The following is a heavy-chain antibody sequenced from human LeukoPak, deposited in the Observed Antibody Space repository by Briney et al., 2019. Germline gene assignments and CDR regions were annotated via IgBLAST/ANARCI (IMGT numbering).Heavy chain of an antibody. D-gene: IGHD6-13*01. V-gene: IGHV3-48*03. CDR1: GFTFSSYE. CDR2: ISSSGSTI. Sequence: GGSLRLSCAASGFTFSSYEMNWVRQAPGKGLEWGSYISSSGSTIYYADSVKGRFTISRDNDKNSLYLQINSLRAEDTAVYYCARDMGSSWYDYYYYYGMDVWGQGTTVTVPS. CDR3: ARDMGSSWYDYYYYYGMDV. J-gene: IGHJ6*02.